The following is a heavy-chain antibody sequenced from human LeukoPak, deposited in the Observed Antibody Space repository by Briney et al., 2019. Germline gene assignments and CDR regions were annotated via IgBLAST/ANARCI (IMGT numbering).Heavy chain of an antibody. V-gene: IGHV3-23*01. J-gene: IGHJ5*02. CDR1: GFTFTNHW. Sequence: GGSLRLPCVTSGFTFTNHWMHWVRQAPGKGLEWVSAISGSGGSTYYADSVKGRFTISRDNSKNTLYLQMNSLRAEDTAVYYCAKESSGYDSTNWFDPWGQGTLVTVSS. CDR3: AKESSGYDSTNWFDP. CDR2: ISGSGGST. D-gene: IGHD5-12*01.